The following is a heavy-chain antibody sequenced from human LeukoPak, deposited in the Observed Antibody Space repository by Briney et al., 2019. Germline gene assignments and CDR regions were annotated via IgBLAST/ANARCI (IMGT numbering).Heavy chain of an antibody. D-gene: IGHD3-3*01. CDR3: ARRTGRGVVITYGMDV. CDR2: INHSGST. Sequence: SETLSLTCAVYGGSFSGYYWSWIRQPPGKGLEWIGEINHSGSTNYNPSLKSRVTISVDTSENQFSLKLSSVTAADTAVYYCARRTGRGVVITYGMDVWGQGTTVTVSS. CDR1: GGSFSGYY. V-gene: IGHV4-34*01. J-gene: IGHJ6*02.